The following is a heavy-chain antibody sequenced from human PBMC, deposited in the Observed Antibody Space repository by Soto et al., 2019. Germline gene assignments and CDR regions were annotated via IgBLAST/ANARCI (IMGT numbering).Heavy chain of an antibody. CDR3: ARHSRYYDILTGYSH. V-gene: IGHV5-51*01. CDR1: GYSFTSYW. J-gene: IGHJ4*02. D-gene: IGHD3-9*01. CDR2: IYPGDSDT. Sequence: XXSLKSSGQCSGYSFTSYWIGWVRQMHGKGLESMGIIYPGDSDTRYSPSFQGHVTISADKSISTAYLQWSSLKASVTAIYYCARHSRYYDILTGYSHWGQGTLVTVSS.